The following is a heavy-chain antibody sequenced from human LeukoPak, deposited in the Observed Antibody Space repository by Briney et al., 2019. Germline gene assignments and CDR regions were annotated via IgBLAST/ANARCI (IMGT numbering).Heavy chain of an antibody. CDR1: GGSFSGYY. V-gene: IGHV4-34*01. J-gene: IGHJ4*02. CDR2: IHAIEGT. Sequence: KPSETLSLTCAVYGGSFSGYYWSWIRQPPGKGLEWIGEIHAIEGTNYNPSLRSRVTVSLDTSKNQFSLRMTSVTAADTAVYYCASGTDSRKLGYWGQGTLVTVSS. D-gene: IGHD3-22*01. CDR3: ASGTDSRKLGY.